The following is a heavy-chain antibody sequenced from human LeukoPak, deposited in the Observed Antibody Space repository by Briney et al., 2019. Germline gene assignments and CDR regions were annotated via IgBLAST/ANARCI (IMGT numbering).Heavy chain of an antibody. J-gene: IGHJ5*02. V-gene: IGHV4-59*01. CDR1: GGSISSYY. Sequence: MSSETLSLTCTVSGGSISSYYWSWIRQPPGKGLEWIGYIYYSGSTNYNPSLKSRVTISVDTSKNQFSLKLSSVTAADTAVYYCARISSTSFGWFDPWGQGTLVTVSS. D-gene: IGHD2-2*01. CDR2: IYYSGST. CDR3: ARISSTSFGWFDP.